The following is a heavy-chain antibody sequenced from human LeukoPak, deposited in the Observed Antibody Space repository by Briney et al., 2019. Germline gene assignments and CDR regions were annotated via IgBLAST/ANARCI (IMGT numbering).Heavy chain of an antibody. CDR2: ISAYNGNT. V-gene: IGHV1-18*01. Sequence: GASVTVSCKASGYTFTSYGISWVRQAPGQGLEWMGWISAYNGNTNYAQKLQGRVTMTTDTSTSTAYMELRSLRSDDTAVYYCARDSPGLLRYFDWPYGSAFDIWGQGTMVTVSS. J-gene: IGHJ3*02. CDR3: ARDSPGLLRYFDWPYGSAFDI. CDR1: GYTFTSYG. D-gene: IGHD3-9*01.